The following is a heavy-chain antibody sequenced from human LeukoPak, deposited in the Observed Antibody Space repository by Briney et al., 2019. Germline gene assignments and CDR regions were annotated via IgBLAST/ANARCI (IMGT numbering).Heavy chain of an antibody. D-gene: IGHD3-10*01. J-gene: IGHJ4*02. V-gene: IGHV1-69*05. CDR2: IIPIFGTA. Sequence: GSSVKVSCKASGGTFTSYAISWVRQAPGQGLEWMGGIIPIFGTANYAQKFQGRVTMTTDTSPSTAYMELRSLRSDDTAVYYCARDSTYYYGSGGIYWGQGTLVTVSS. CDR3: ARDSTYYYGSGGIY. CDR1: GGTFTSYA.